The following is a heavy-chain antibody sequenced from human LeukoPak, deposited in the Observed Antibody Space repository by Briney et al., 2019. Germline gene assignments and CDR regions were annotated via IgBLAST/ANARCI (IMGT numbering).Heavy chain of an antibody. CDR1: GGSISSYY. Sequence: SETLSLTCTVSGGSISSYYWSWIRQPPGKGLEWIGCIYYSGSTDYNPSLKSRVTISVDTSKNQFSLKLSSVTAADTAVYYCARGPNYPSPSPFDYWGQGTLVTVS. CDR2: IYYSGST. CDR3: ARGPNYPSPSPFDY. V-gene: IGHV4-59*08. D-gene: IGHD5-24*01. J-gene: IGHJ4*02.